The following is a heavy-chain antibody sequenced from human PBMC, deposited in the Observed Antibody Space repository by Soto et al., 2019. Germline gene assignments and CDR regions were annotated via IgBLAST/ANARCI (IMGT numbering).Heavy chain of an antibody. V-gene: IGHV2-5*02. Sequence: QITLKESGPTLVKPTQTLTLTCTFSGFSLSTSGVGVGWIRQTPGKALAWLALIYWDDDKRYSPSLKSRLTITKDTSKNQVVLTMTNMDPVETATYYGAHSTSSSTGYGMDVWGQGTTVTVSS. D-gene: IGHD6-6*01. CDR3: AHSTSSSTGYGMDV. CDR2: IYWDDDK. J-gene: IGHJ6*02. CDR1: GFSLSTSGVG.